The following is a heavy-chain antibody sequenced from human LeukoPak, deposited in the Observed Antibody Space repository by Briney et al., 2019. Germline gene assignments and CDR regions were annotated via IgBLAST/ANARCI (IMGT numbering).Heavy chain of an antibody. D-gene: IGHD6-19*01. J-gene: IGHJ4*02. V-gene: IGHV3-30*18. CDR1: GFSFKDYN. CDR3: AKVRWDNSGWYYLDD. Sequence: GGSLRLSCAASGFSFKDYNMHWARQAPGKGLEWVAVITYDGSNKYYTDSVKGRFTISRDNSKSTLYLQMSSLRAEDTAVYYCAKVRWDNSGWYYLDDWGQGTLVTVSS. CDR2: ITYDGSNK.